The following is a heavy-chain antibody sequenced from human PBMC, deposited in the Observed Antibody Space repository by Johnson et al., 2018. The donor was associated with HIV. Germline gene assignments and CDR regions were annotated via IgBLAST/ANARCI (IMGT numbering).Heavy chain of an antibody. V-gene: IGHV3-11*04. J-gene: IGHJ3*02. D-gene: IGHD6-6*01. CDR3: AKVRDSSSFHDAFNI. CDR2: ISSGGSSI. CDR1: GFTFSDYY. Sequence: QVQLVESGGGLVQPGGSLRLSCAASGFTFSDYYMSWIRQAPGKGLEWVSYISSGGSSIYYADSVKGRFTISRDNAKKSMYLQMHSLRAEDTAVYYCAKVRDSSSFHDAFNIWGQGTMVTVSS.